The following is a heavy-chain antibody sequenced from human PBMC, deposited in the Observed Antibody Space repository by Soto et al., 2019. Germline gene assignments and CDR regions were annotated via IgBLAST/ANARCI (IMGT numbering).Heavy chain of an antibody. CDR3: VKEANPFINTLVVLIFDY. D-gene: IGHD3-22*01. J-gene: IGHJ4*02. CDR2: SNSDGTGI. V-gene: IGHV3-74*01. Sequence: GGSLILSCAASGFTFSGYWMHWARQVPGKGLMWVARSNSDGTGISYADSVEGRFTISRDNSKNTLYLRMNSLRSDDTAVYYCVKEANPFINTLVVLIFDYWGQGTQVTVSS. CDR1: GFTFSGYW.